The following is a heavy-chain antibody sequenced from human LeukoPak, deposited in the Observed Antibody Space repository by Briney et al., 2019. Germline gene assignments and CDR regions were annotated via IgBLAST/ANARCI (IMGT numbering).Heavy chain of an antibody. CDR2: ISYDGSNK. Sequence: GRSLRLSCAASGFTFSSYGMHWIRQAPGKGLERVAVISYDGSNKYYADSVKGRFTISRDNSKNTLYLQMNSLRAEDTAVYYCAKGKYSSGSDWFDPWGQGTLVTVSS. D-gene: IGHD6-19*01. V-gene: IGHV3-30*18. CDR1: GFTFSSYG. CDR3: AKGKYSSGSDWFDP. J-gene: IGHJ5*02.